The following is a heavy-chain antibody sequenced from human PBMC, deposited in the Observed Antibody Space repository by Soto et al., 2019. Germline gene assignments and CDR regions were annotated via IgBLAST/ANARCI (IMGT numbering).Heavy chain of an antibody. CDR1: GFTFDDYA. Sequence: EVQLVESGGGLVQPGRSLRLSCAASGFTFDDYAMHWVRQAPGKGLEWVAGISWNSGSIGYADSVKGRFTISRDTAKNSLYLRMNSLRAEDTALYYCAKDMLSRVVGVTNYYYGMVVWGQGTTVTVSS. J-gene: IGHJ6*02. CDR3: AKDMLSRVVGVTNYYYGMVV. V-gene: IGHV3-9*01. CDR2: ISWNSGSI. D-gene: IGHD2-15*01.